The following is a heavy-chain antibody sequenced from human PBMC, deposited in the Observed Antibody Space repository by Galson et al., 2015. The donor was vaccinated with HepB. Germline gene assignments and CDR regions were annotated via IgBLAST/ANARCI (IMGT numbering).Heavy chain of an antibody. CDR2: GGSGGSR. CDR3: AKHRGSQYSYYYVDV. CDR1: GFSFGTYG. D-gene: IGHD2/OR15-2a*01. V-gene: IGHV3-23*01. Sequence: SLRLSCAASGFSFGTYGMSWARQSPGKELEWVSYGGSGGSRYYADSVKGRFTISRDNSKNTLYLQMHSLRAEDTAIYYRAKHRGSQYSYYYVDVWGKGTTVTVSS. J-gene: IGHJ6*03.